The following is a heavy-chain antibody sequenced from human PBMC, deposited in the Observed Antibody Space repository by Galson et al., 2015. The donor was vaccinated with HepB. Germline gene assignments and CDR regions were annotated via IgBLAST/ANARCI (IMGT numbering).Heavy chain of an antibody. V-gene: IGHV3-9*01. CDR3: AKDGHGGNSHYYYYMDV. D-gene: IGHD4-23*01. Sequence: SLRLSCAASGFTFSSYAMHWVRQAPGKGLEWVSGISWNSGSIGYADSVKGRFTISRDNAKNSLYLQMNSLRAEDTALYYCAKDGHGGNSHYYYYMDVWGKGTTVTVSS. CDR1: GFTFSSYA. CDR2: ISWNSGSI. J-gene: IGHJ6*03.